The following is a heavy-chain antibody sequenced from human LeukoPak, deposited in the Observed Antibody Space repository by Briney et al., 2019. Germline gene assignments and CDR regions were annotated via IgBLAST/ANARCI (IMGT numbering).Heavy chain of an antibody. CDR3: ARDWAGAVRWYFDL. Sequence: GGSLRLSCAASGFTFSSYAMHWVRQAPGKGLEYASAISHNGGSTYYANSVKGRFTISRDNSKNTLYLQMGSLREEDMAVYYCARDWAGAVRWYFDLWGRGTLVTVSS. CDR2: ISHNGGST. CDR1: GFTFSSYA. D-gene: IGHD3-16*01. V-gene: IGHV3-64*01. J-gene: IGHJ2*01.